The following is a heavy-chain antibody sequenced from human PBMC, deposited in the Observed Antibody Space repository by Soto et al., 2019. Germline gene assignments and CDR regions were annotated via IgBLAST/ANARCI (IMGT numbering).Heavy chain of an antibody. D-gene: IGHD3-22*01. CDR2: IRSKAYGGTT. CDR3: TRAPQPSYYDSSGYYSDY. CDR1: GFTFGDYA. Sequence: PGGSLRLSCTAPGFTFGDYAMSWVRQAPGKGLEWVGFIRSKAYGGTTEYAASVKGRFTISRDDSKSIAYLQMNSLKTEDTAVYYCTRAPQPSYYDSSGYYSDYWGQGTLVTVSS. V-gene: IGHV3-49*04. J-gene: IGHJ4*02.